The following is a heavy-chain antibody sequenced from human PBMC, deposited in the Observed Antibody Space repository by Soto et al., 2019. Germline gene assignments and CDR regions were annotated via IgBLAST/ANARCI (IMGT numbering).Heavy chain of an antibody. J-gene: IGHJ6*02. Sequence: PSETLSLTCTVSGGSVSSGSYYWSWIRQPPGKGLEWIGYIYYSGSTNYNPSLKSRVTISVDTSKNQFSLKLSSVTAADTAVYYCARVAVELNEAYGPYGMDVWGQGTTVTVSS. CDR1: GGSVSSGSYY. CDR3: ARVAVELNEAYGPYGMDV. V-gene: IGHV4-61*01. CDR2: IYYSGST. D-gene: IGHD1-26*01.